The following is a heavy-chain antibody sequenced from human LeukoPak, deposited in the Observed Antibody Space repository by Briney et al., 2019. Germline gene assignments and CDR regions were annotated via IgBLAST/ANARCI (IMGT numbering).Heavy chain of an antibody. CDR2: IYRGGST. CDR3: ARGHNWNDRGAFDI. J-gene: IGHJ3*02. D-gene: IGHD1-1*01. Sequence: GVSLRLPCAASEFTVSIKYMSGAPQAPGKGLEGVSSIYRGGSTYYADSVKGRFTISRDSSENTLYLQMNGLRAEDTAVYYCARGHNWNDRGAFDIWGQGTMVTVSS. V-gene: IGHV3-53*01. CDR1: EFTVSIKY.